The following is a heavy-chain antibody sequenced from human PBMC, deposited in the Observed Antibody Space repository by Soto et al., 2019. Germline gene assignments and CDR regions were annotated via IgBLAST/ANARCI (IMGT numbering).Heavy chain of an antibody. V-gene: IGHV1-69*10. Sequence: ASVKVSCKASGDTFSSYAISWVRQAPGQGLEWMGGIIPILGIANYAQKFQGRVTITADKSTSTAYMELSSLRSEDTAVYYCARYRCSGGSCYYYYYGMDVWGQGTTVTVSS. CDR3: ARYRCSGGSCYYYYYGMDV. CDR1: GDTFSSYA. CDR2: IIPILGIA. J-gene: IGHJ6*02. D-gene: IGHD2-15*01.